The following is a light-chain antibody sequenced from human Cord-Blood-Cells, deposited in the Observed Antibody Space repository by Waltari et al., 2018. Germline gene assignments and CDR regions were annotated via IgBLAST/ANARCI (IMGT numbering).Light chain of an antibody. J-gene: IGLJ1*01. Sequence: QSALTQPASVSGSPGQSITISCTGTSSDVGGYNYVSWYQQHPGKAPKPMIYDVSNRPSGVSNRFSGSKSGNTASLTISGLQAEDEADYYGSSYTSSSTRVFGTGTKVTVL. V-gene: IGLV2-14*01. CDR1: SSDVGGYNY. CDR2: DVS. CDR3: SSYTSSSTRV.